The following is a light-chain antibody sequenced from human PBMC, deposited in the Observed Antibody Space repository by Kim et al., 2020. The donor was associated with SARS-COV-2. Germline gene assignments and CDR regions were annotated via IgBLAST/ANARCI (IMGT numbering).Light chain of an antibody. J-gene: IGKJ2*03. Sequence: PGERATPACRASQSVGGNSLARCKQKPGQAPRLPIYVASTRAPVIPDRCIGGGSGTDFSLTISRLEPQDFSVYYCQQYGSSPLYSFGQGTKVDI. V-gene: IGKV3-20*01. CDR3: QQYGSSPLYS. CDR2: VAS. CDR1: QSVGGNS.